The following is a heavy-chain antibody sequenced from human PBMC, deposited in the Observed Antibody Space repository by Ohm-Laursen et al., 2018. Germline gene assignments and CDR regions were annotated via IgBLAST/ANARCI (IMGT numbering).Heavy chain of an antibody. Sequence: SLRLSCAASGFSFSDHYMTWIRQAPGKGLECASYIGGIGGGHNRVYYADSVKGRFTISRDNTKNSLYLQLGSLRAEDTAVYYCAREIYTGSGAAWDYWGQGTLVTVSS. CDR3: AREIYTGSGAAWDY. CDR2: IGGIGGGHNRV. CDR1: GFSFSDHY. D-gene: IGHD2-15*01. V-gene: IGHV3-11*01. J-gene: IGHJ4*02.